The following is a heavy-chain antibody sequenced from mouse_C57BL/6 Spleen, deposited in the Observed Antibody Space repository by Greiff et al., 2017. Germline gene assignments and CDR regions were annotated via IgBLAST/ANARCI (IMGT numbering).Heavy chain of an antibody. D-gene: IGHD4-1*01. CDR2: IYPSDSET. Sequence: QVQLQQPGAELVRPGSSVKLSCKASGYTFTSYWMDWVKQRPGQGLEWIGNIYPSDSETHYNQKFKDKATLTVDKSSSTAYMQLSSLTSEDSAVYYCARRVGRGYFDYWGQGTTLTVSS. J-gene: IGHJ2*01. CDR3: ARRVGRGYFDY. CDR1: GYTFTSYW. V-gene: IGHV1-61*01.